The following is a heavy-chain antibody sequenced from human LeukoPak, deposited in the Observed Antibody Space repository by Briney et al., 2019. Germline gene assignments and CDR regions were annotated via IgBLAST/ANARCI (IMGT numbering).Heavy chain of an antibody. CDR1: GFTFSSYA. V-gene: IGHV3-23*01. Sequence: PGGSLRLSCAASGFTFSSYAMSWVRQAPGKGLEWVSVTSGSGGSTYYAESVKGRFTISRDNSKNTLYLQMNSLGAEDTAVYYCAKDIVVVPAAKSNYFDYWGQGTLVTVSS. CDR2: TSGSGGST. CDR3: AKDIVVVPAAKSNYFDY. D-gene: IGHD2-2*01. J-gene: IGHJ4*02.